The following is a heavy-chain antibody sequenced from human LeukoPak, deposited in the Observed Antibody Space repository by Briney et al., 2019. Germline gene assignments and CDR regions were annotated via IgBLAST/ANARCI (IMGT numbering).Heavy chain of an antibody. D-gene: IGHD6-6*01. V-gene: IGHV4-59*01. Sequence: LETLSLTCTVSGGSISSYYWSWIRQPPGKGLEWIGYIYYSGNTNYNPSLKSRVTISVDTSKDQFSLKLSSVTAADTAVYYCARTKYSSSSFDYWGQGTLVTVSS. CDR1: GGSISSYY. CDR3: ARTKYSSSSFDY. J-gene: IGHJ4*02. CDR2: IYYSGNT.